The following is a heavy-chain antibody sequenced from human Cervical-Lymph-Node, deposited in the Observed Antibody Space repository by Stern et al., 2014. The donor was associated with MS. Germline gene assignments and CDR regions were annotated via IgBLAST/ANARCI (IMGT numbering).Heavy chain of an antibody. CDR2: INWNSATL. D-gene: IGHD5-18*01. CDR3: AKSTAVAEDYYYGMDV. CDR1: GFTFDDYA. V-gene: IGHV3-9*01. J-gene: IGHJ6*02. Sequence: QLVESGGGLVQPGRSLRLSCAASGFTFDDYAMNWVRQPPGRGLERVSGINWNSATLGYADSGKGRFTISRDNAKNSLYLQMNSLRAEDTALYYCAKSTAVAEDYYYGMDVWGQGTTVTVSS.